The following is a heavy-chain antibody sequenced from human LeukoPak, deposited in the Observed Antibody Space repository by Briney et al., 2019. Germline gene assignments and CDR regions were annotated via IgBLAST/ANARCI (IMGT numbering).Heavy chain of an antibody. D-gene: IGHD3-22*01. CDR1: GDSISSYY. Sequence: SETLSLTCTVSGDSISSYYWSWVRQPPGKGLEWIGYIYFRGSTNYNPSLKSRVTISVDTSKNQFSLKLSSVTAADTAVYYCARGRLSTGHYHRPGGFDPWGQGTLVTVSS. V-gene: IGHV4-59*12. CDR3: ARGRLSTGHYHRPGGFDP. J-gene: IGHJ5*02. CDR2: IYFRGST.